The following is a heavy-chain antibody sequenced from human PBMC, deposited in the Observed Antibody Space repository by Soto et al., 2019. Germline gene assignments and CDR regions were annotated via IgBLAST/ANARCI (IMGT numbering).Heavy chain of an antibody. CDR3: ARDRIAAAGTEWFDP. D-gene: IGHD6-13*01. CDR2: IKQDGSEK. CDR1: GFTFSTYW. Sequence: EVQLVESGGGLVQPGGSLRLSCAASGFTFSTYWMSWVRQAPGKGLEWLANIKQDGSEKNYVDSVKGRFTISRDNARNSLYLQMNNLRAEDTAVYYCARDRIAAAGTEWFDPWGQGTLVTVSS. V-gene: IGHV3-7*04. J-gene: IGHJ5*02.